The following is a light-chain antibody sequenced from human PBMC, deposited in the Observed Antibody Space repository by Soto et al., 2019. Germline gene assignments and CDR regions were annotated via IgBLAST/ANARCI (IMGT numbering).Light chain of an antibody. Sequence: EIQVTQSPTSLSASVGDRVTITCRASRSIGNNLNWYQQRPGKAPQPLIYAASSLQSGVPSRFSGSSSGTDFTLTINGLQPEDIATYYCQQSFSPHIAFGQGTRL. CDR3: QQSFSPHIA. CDR2: AAS. CDR1: RSIGNN. J-gene: IGKJ5*01. V-gene: IGKV1-39*01.